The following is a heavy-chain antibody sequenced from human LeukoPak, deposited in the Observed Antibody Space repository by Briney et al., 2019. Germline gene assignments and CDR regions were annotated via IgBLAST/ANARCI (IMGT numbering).Heavy chain of an antibody. D-gene: IGHD6-19*01. J-gene: IGHJ4*02. CDR1: GFTFSSYW. V-gene: IGHV3-74*01. Sequence: PGGSLRLSCAASGFTFSSYWMDWVRQAPGKGLVWVSRINPDGSITSYADSVKGRFTISRDNAKNTLFLQISSMSAEDTAVYNYARGNSVAGDYWGQGTLVTVSS. CDR2: INPDGSIT. CDR3: ARGNSVAGDY.